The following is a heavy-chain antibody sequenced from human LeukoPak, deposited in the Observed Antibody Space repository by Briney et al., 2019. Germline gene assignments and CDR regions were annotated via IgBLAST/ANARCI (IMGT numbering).Heavy chain of an antibody. V-gene: IGHV3-23*01. CDR3: AKDRPNYHESNGHYYRLNGDS. CDR1: GFTFNIYS. CDR2: ITNSGDAT. Sequence: GGSLRLSCVASGFTFNIYSMSWVRQAPGKGLEWVSSITNSGDATFYADSVKDHFTISRDNSRSTLYLQMSRLRVEDTAVYYCAKDRPNYHESNGHYYRLNGDSWGQGTLVTVSS. J-gene: IGHJ5*01. D-gene: IGHD3-22*01.